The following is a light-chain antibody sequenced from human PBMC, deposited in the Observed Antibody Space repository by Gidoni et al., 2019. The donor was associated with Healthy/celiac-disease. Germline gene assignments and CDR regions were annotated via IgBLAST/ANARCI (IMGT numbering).Light chain of an antibody. CDR3: QSYDSSLSALYV. V-gene: IGLV1-40*01. CDR1: SSNIGAGYV. CDR2: GNS. Sequence: QSVLTQPPSVSGAPGQRVTISCTGSSSNIGAGYVVHWYLQLTGTAPKLLIYGNSNRPSGVPDRFSGSKSGTSASLAITGLQAEDEADYYCQSYDSSLSALYVFGTGTKVTVL. J-gene: IGLJ1*01.